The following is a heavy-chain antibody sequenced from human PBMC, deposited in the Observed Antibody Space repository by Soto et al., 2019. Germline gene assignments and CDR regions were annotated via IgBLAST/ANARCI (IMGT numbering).Heavy chain of an antibody. CDR2: ISGSGGGT. CDR3: PKSRGSGSYFNPSDAFDF. V-gene: IGHV3-23*01. D-gene: IGHD3-10*01. CDR1: GFTFSSYA. Sequence: EVQLLDSGGGLVQPGGSLRLSCAASGFTFSSYAMSWVRQAPGKGLEWVSSISGSGGGTYYADSVKGRFTISRDNSKNTLSLPMNSMRAEDTAVYYCPKSRGSGSYFNPSDAFDFWGHGTMFTVSS. J-gene: IGHJ3*01.